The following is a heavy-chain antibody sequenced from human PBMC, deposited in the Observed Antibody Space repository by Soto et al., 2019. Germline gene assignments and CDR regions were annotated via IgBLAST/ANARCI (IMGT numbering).Heavy chain of an antibody. J-gene: IGHJ6*02. V-gene: IGHV3-9*01. Sequence: LLGGSLRLSCAASGFTFDDYAMHWVRQAPGKGLEWVSGISWNSGSIGYADSVKGRFTISRDNAKNSLYLQMNSLRAEDTALYYCAKDAGATTPLYYYYGMDVWGQGTTVTVSS. D-gene: IGHD1-26*01. CDR2: ISWNSGSI. CDR1: GFTFDDYA. CDR3: AKDAGATTPLYYYYGMDV.